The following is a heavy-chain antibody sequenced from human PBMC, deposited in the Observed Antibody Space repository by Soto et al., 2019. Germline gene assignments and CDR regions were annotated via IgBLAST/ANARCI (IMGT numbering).Heavy chain of an antibody. J-gene: IGHJ6*03. Sequence: PGGSLRLSCAASGFTFSSYWMHWVRQAPGKGPVWVSRINSDGSSTSYADSVKGRFTISRDNAKNTLYLQMNSLRAEDTAVYYCARRDIMITFGGVGGYYYYYYMDVWGKGTTVTVSS. V-gene: IGHV3-74*01. D-gene: IGHD3-16*01. CDR2: INSDGSST. CDR1: GFTFSSYW. CDR3: ARRDIMITFGGVGGYYYYYYMDV.